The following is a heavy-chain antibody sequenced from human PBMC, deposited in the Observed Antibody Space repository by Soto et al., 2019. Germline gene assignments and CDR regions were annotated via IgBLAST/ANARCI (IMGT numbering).Heavy chain of an antibody. CDR1: GFRFTAYW. D-gene: IGHD2-15*01. Sequence: RWESLKISCKGSGFRFTAYWIAWMRQMPVKGLEWMGIIYPGDSDTRYSPSFQGQVTISADKCISSAYRQWSSLKASDTAIYYCARLYDVVVIPSLSGIYAMDVSGQATSVTLS. CDR3: ARLYDVVVIPSLSGIYAMDV. CDR2: IYPGDSDT. J-gene: IGHJ6*02. V-gene: IGHV5-51*01.